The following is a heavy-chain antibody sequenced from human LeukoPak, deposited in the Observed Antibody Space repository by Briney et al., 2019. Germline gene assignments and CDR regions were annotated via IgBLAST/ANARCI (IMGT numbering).Heavy chain of an antibody. CDR3: AKDGEYCSSTSCYDWFDP. J-gene: IGHJ5*02. Sequence: GGSLRLSCAASGFTFSSYSMNWVRQAPGKGLEWVSSISSSSSYTYYADSVKGRFTISRDNSKNTLYLQMNSLRAEDTAVYYCAKDGEYCSSTSCYDWFDPWGQGTLVTVSS. D-gene: IGHD2-2*01. CDR2: ISSSSSYT. V-gene: IGHV3-21*04. CDR1: GFTFSSYS.